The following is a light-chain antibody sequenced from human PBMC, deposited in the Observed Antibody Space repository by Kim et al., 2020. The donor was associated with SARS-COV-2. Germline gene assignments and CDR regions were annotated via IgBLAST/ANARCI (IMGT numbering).Light chain of an antibody. V-gene: IGKV4-1*01. CDR3: KQYYSTPT. CDR1: QSVLSTSKNKNY. CDR2: WAS. Sequence: DIVMTQSPDSLAVSLGGRATINCKSTQSVLSTSKNKNYLAWYQQTPGQPPKMLIYWASTRQSRVPDRFSGSGSGTDFTLSISSLQAEDVAVYYCKQYYSTPTFGQGTKVDIK. J-gene: IGKJ1*01.